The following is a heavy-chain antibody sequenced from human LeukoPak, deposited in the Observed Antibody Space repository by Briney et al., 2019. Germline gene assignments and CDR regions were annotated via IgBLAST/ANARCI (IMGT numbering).Heavy chain of an antibody. CDR1: GFTFSSYE. D-gene: IGHD2-8*01. J-gene: IGHJ5*02. CDR2: ISESSSFI. CDR3: ARQRGYCSSGVCRGWFDP. Sequence: PGGSLRLSCAASGFTFSSYEMNWVRQAPGKGLEWVSSISESSSFIQYADSLKGRFAISRDNAKNSLYLQMNSLRAEDTAVYYCARQRGYCSSGVCRGWFDPWGQGTLVTVSS. V-gene: IGHV3-21*01.